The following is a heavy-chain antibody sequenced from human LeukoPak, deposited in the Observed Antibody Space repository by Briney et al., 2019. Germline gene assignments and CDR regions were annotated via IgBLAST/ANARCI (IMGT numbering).Heavy chain of an antibody. CDR1: GGSISSYF. Sequence: SSETLSLTCTVSGGSISSYFWSWIRQPAGKGLEWFGRIYSSGNTNYNPSLKSRVTMSVDTSKNQFSLKLSSVTAADTAVYYCARIFRTTVTNNFDYWGQGTLVTVSS. CDR2: IYSSGNT. J-gene: IGHJ4*02. D-gene: IGHD4-17*01. V-gene: IGHV4-4*07. CDR3: ARIFRTTVTNNFDY.